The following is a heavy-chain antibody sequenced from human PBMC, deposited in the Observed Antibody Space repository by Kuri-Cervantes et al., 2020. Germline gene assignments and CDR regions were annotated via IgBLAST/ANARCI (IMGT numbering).Heavy chain of an antibody. D-gene: IGHD6-19*01. CDR2: INAGNGNT. V-gene: IGHV1/OR15-3*02. CDR3: AADQVVAGTWIDY. CDR1: GYTFTGYY. Sequence: ASVKVSCKASGYTFTGYYMHWVRQAPGQRLEWMGWINAGNGNTKYSQKFQGRVTMTRNTSISTAYMGLSSLRSEDTAVYYCAADQVVAGTWIDYWGQGTLVTVSS. J-gene: IGHJ4*02.